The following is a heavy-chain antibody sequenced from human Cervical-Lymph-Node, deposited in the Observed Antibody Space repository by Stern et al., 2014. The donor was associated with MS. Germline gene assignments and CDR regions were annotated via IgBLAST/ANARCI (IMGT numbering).Heavy chain of an antibody. Sequence: EVQLVESGGGLVKPGGSLRLSCVVSGFTFSSYTLHWVRQAPGKGLEWVCSISSDSHDIYFADSLKGRFTISRDNAKNSLYLQMNSLRAEDTAVYYCARDPGSSSGYWGQGTLVTVSS. CDR3: ARDPGSSSGY. V-gene: IGHV3-21*01. CDR1: GFTFSSYT. CDR2: ISSDSHDI. J-gene: IGHJ4*02. D-gene: IGHD6-6*01.